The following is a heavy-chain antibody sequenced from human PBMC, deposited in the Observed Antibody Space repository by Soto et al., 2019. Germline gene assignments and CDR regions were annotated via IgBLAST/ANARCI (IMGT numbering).Heavy chain of an antibody. CDR2: IYYSGST. D-gene: IGHD3-22*01. J-gene: IGHJ4*02. V-gene: IGHV4-39*01. CDR3: ASQYYYDSSGYYYEMDY. CDR1: GGSISSSSYY. Sequence: PSETLSLTCTVSGGSISSSSYYWGWIRQPPGKGLEWIGSIYYSGSTYYNPSLKSRVTISVDTSKNQFSLKLSSVTAADTAVYYCASQYYYDSSGYYYEMDYWGQGTLFTVSS.